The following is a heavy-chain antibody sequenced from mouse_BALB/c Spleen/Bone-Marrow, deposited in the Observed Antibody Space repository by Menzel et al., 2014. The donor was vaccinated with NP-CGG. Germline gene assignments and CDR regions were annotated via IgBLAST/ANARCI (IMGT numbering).Heavy chain of an antibody. J-gene: IGHJ3*01. Sequence: EVKLVESGGGLVQPGDSLRLSCATSGFTFSDFYMEWVRQPPGKRLEWIAASRNKAKYYTTEYSASVKGRFIVSRDTSQSVLYLQMNALRAEDTAIYYCARDVGYGNYFVYWGQGTLVTVFA. CDR2: SRNKAKYYTT. CDR3: ARDVGYGNYFVY. V-gene: IGHV7-1*02. CDR1: GFTFSDFY. D-gene: IGHD2-10*02.